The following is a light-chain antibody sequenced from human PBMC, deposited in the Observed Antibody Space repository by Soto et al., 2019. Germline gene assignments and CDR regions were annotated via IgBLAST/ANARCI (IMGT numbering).Light chain of an antibody. V-gene: IGLV2-14*03. CDR3: SSYTSSSKYV. J-gene: IGLJ1*01. Sequence: QSVLTQPASVSGSPGQSITISCTGTSRDVGGYNYVSWYQQHPGKAPKLMIYDVNYRPSGISHRFSGSKSGNTASLAISGLQAEDEADYFCSSYTSSSKYVFGTGTKVTDL. CDR2: DVN. CDR1: SRDVGGYNY.